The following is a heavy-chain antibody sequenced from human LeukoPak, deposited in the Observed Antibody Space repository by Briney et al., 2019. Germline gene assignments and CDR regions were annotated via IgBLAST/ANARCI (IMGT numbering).Heavy chain of an antibody. Sequence: GASVKVSCKASGGTFSSYAISWVRQAPGQGLEWMGGIIPIFGTANYAQKLQGRVTITTDESTSTAYMELSSLRSEDTAVYYCAITGTTVGWFDPWGQGTLVTVSS. V-gene: IGHV1-69*05. CDR3: AITGTTVGWFDP. J-gene: IGHJ5*02. D-gene: IGHD1-7*01. CDR1: GGTFSSYA. CDR2: IIPIFGTA.